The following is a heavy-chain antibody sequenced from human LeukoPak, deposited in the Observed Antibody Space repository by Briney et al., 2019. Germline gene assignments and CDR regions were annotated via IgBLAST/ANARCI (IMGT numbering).Heavy chain of an antibody. CDR3: ARGLDSSGYLPFDY. J-gene: IGHJ4*02. D-gene: IGHD3-22*01. Sequence: ASVKVSCKASGYTFTGCYMHWVRQAPGQGLEWMGWINPNSGGTNYAQKFQGRVTMTRDTSISTAYMELSRLRSDDTAVYYCARGLDSSGYLPFDYWGQGTLVTVSS. CDR1: GYTFTGCY. V-gene: IGHV1-2*02. CDR2: INPNSGGT.